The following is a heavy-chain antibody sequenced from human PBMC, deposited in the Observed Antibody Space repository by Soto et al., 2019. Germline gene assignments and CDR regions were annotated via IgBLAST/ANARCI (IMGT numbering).Heavy chain of an antibody. CDR3: TTVGDYCSGGSCYAFDI. D-gene: IGHD2-15*01. V-gene: IGHV3-15*01. CDR2: IKSKTDGGTT. J-gene: IGHJ3*02. Sequence: GGSLRLSCAASGFTFSNAWMSWVRQAPGKGLEWVGRIKSKTDGGTTDYAAPVKGRFTISRDDSKNTLYLQMNSLKTEDTAVYYCTTVGDYCSGGSCYAFDIRGQGTMVTVSS. CDR1: GFTFSNAW.